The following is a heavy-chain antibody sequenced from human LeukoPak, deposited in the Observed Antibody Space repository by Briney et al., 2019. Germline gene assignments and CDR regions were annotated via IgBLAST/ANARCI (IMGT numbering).Heavy chain of an antibody. J-gene: IGHJ4*02. CDR2: IYYSGST. V-gene: IGHV4-39*01. Sequence: PSETLSLTCTVSGGSISSSSYYWGWIRQPPGKGLEWIGSIYYSGSTYYSPSLKSRVTISVDTSKNQFSLKLSSVTAADTAVYYCARQEYYDSSGYFPNWGQGTLVTVSS. D-gene: IGHD3-22*01. CDR1: GGSISSSSYY. CDR3: ARQEYYDSSGYFPN.